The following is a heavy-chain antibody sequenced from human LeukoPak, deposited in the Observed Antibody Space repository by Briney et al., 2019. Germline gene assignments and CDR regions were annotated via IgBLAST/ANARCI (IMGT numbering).Heavy chain of an antibody. CDR2: VKQDGSEK. V-gene: IGHV3-7*01. CDR1: GHPFSSYG. D-gene: IGHD6-13*01. CDR3: ARSYKYSSSWYGGGDY. Sequence: GGSLRLSCVASGHPFSSYGMSWVRQATGKGPEWVANVKQDGSEKYYVDSVKGRFTISRDNPKDSIYLQMNSLRAEDTAVYYCARSYKYSSSWYGGGDYGGQGSLVTVSS. J-gene: IGHJ4*02.